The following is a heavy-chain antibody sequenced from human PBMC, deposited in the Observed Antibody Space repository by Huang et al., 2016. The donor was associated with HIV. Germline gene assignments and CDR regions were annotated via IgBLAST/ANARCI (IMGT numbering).Heavy chain of an antibody. D-gene: IGHD3-16*01. CDR2: IIPLFRAP. J-gene: IGHJ4*02. CDR3: AMSLRYQYDSRSYWGRYFDY. Sequence: QVQLEQSGPAVRKPGSSVKVSCQASGGSFSDQIISWVRQAPGKRFEWMGGIIPLFRAPAYAQEFKGRCTMTADEATATIYMELNSLTSEDTAVYYCAMSLRYQYDSRSYWGRYFDYWGQGTLVTVSS. CDR1: GGSFSDQI. V-gene: IGHV1-69*01.